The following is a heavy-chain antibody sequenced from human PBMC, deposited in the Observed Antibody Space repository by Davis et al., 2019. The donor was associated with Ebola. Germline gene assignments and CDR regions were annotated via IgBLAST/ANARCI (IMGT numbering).Heavy chain of an antibody. D-gene: IGHD7-27*01. CDR1: GFTFSSYA. J-gene: IGHJ4*02. CDR3: ARLLRNWARYYFDY. Sequence: GGSLRLSCAASGFTFSSYAMSWVRQAPGKGLEWVSAISGSGGSTYYADSVKGRFTISRDNSKNTLYLQMNDLRAEDTAVYYCARLLRNWARYYFDYWGQGTLVTVSS. V-gene: IGHV3-23*01. CDR2: ISGSGGST.